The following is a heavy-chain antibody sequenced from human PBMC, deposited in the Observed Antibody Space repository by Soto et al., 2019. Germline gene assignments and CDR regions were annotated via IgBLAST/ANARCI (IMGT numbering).Heavy chain of an antibody. Sequence: PGGSLRLSCAASGFTFSSYGMHWARQAPGKGLEWVAVISYDGSNKYYADSVKGRFTISRDNSKNTLYPQMNSLRAEDTAVYYCAKGAKHYGMDVWGQGTTVTVSS. CDR2: ISYDGSNK. CDR3: AKGAKHYGMDV. D-gene: IGHD2-21*01. J-gene: IGHJ6*02. V-gene: IGHV3-30*18. CDR1: GFTFSSYG.